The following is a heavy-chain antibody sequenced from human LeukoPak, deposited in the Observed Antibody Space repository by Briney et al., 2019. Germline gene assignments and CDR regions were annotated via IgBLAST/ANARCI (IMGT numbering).Heavy chain of an antibody. CDR3: AREVPASGYCSSTSCKMNPDYFDY. CDR2: IYYSGST. CDR1: GGSISSSSYY. V-gene: IGHV4-39*07. Sequence: SETLSLTCTVSGGSISSSSYYWGWIRQPPGKGLEWIGCIYYSGSTYYNPSLKSRVTISVDTSKNQFSLKLSSVTAADTAVYYCAREVPASGYCSSTSCKMNPDYFDYWGQGTLVTVSS. D-gene: IGHD2-2*01. J-gene: IGHJ4*02.